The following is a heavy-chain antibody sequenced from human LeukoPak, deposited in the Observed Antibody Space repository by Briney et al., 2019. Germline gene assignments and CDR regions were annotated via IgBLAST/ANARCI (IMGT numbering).Heavy chain of an antibody. CDR3: AKDLGYGGGGFDP. Sequence: GGSLRLSCAASGFTFSSYAMSWVRQAPGKGLEWVSTISNSGGSTYYADSVKGRFTISRDNSKNTLYLQMNNLRAEDTAVYYCAKDLGYGGGGFDPWGQGTLVTVSS. D-gene: IGHD4-23*01. CDR1: GFTFSSYA. J-gene: IGHJ5*02. CDR2: ISNSGGST. V-gene: IGHV3-23*01.